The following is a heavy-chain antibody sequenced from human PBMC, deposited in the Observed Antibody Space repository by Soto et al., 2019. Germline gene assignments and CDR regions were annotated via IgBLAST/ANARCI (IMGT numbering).Heavy chain of an antibody. Sequence: GGSLRLSCAASGFTFGASALQWVRQASGKGLEWLGRIGSKGETYATAYAASVKGRFTISRDDSKNTAYLQMTNMDPVDTATYYCAYGDYVGNWFDPWGQGTLVTVSS. CDR3: AYGDYVGNWFDP. CDR2: IGSKGETYAT. V-gene: IGHV3-73*01. D-gene: IGHD4-17*01. CDR1: GFTFGASA. J-gene: IGHJ5*02.